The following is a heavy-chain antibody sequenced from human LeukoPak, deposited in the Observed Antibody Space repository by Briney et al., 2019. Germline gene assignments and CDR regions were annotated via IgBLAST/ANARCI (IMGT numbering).Heavy chain of an antibody. Sequence: GASVKVSCKASGYTFTNYDINWVRQATGQGPEWMGWMNPKSGNTGYAQKFQGRVTMTRNTSISTAYMELSSLRSDDTAVYYCARDQDIVVVVAALRQREMGGFDPWGRGTLVTVSS. J-gene: IGHJ5*02. D-gene: IGHD2-15*01. CDR3: ARDQDIVVVVAALRQREMGGFDP. CDR2: MNPKSGNT. V-gene: IGHV1-8*01. CDR1: GYTFTNYD.